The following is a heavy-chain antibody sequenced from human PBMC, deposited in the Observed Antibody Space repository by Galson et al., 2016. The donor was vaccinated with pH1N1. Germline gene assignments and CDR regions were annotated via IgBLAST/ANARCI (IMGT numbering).Heavy chain of an antibody. D-gene: IGHD6-6*01. Sequence: SLRLSCAASGFTFSGYSMNWVRQAPGKGLEWVSSISLSGSYIYYADSLKGRFTISRDNAKNSLYLHMSSLTPEDTAVYYCLRDPARLRAYYFDFWGQGALVTVSS. CDR1: GFTFSGYS. CDR2: ISLSGSYI. J-gene: IGHJ4*02. CDR3: LRDPARLRAYYFDF. V-gene: IGHV3-21*06.